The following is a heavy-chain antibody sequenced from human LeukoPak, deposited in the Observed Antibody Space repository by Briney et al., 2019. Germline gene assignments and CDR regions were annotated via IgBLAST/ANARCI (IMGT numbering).Heavy chain of an antibody. CDR2: ISGSSGTT. J-gene: IGHJ5*01. D-gene: IGHD2-8*01. CDR1: GFTFSSYA. Sequence: QPGGSLRLSCAASGFTFSSYAMTWVRQAPGKGLEWVSSISGSSGTTNYADSVKGRFIISRDNSRDSLHLQMNDLRAEDTAVYYCVRVTSLVLMVLDSWGHGTLVTVSS. V-gene: IGHV3-23*01. CDR3: VRVTSLVLMVLDS.